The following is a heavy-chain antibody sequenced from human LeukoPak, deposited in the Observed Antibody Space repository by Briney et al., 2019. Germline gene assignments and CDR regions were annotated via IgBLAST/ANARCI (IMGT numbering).Heavy chain of an antibody. CDR1: GGSFSGYY. CDR2: INHSGST. Sequence: SETLSLTCAVYGGSFSGYYWSWIRQPPGKGLEWIGEINHSGSTNYNPSLKSRVTTSVDTSKNQFSLKLSSVTAADTAVYYCARRRIVVVPAPGATYFDYWGQGTLVTVSS. D-gene: IGHD2-2*01. V-gene: IGHV4-34*01. CDR3: ARRRIVVVPAPGATYFDY. J-gene: IGHJ4*02.